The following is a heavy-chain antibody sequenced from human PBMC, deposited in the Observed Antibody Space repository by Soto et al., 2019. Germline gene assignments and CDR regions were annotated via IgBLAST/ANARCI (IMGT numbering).Heavy chain of an antibody. CDR1: GGTFSSYT. Sequence: ASVKVSCKASGGTFSSYTISWVRQAPGQGLEWMGRIIPILGIANYAQKFQGRVTITADKSTSTAYMELSSLRSEDTAVYYCARDLLSNCSSTSCYESWFDPWGQGTLVTVSS. D-gene: IGHD2-2*01. V-gene: IGHV1-69*04. CDR3: ARDLLSNCSSTSCYESWFDP. J-gene: IGHJ5*02. CDR2: IIPILGIA.